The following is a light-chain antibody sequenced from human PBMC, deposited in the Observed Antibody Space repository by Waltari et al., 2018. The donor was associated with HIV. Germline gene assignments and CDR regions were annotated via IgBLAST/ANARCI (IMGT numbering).Light chain of an antibody. CDR2: GAS. V-gene: IGKV3-15*01. CDR1: QSVSSN. CDR3: QQYNNWSGT. Sequence: EIVMTQSPATLSVSPGESATLSCRASQSVSSNLAWYQQKPGQAPRLLIYGASTRATGIPARFSGSGSGTEFTLTISSLQSEDFAVYYCQQYNNWSGTFGQGTKLEIK. J-gene: IGKJ2*01.